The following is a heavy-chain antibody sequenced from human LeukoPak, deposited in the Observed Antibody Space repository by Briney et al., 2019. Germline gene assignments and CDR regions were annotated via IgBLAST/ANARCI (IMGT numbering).Heavy chain of an antibody. Sequence: ASVKVSCKASGYTFTGYYMHWVRQAPGQGLEWMGWINPNSGGTNYAQKFQGRVTMTRDTSISTAYMELSRLRSDDTAVYYCARDKGRRCSGGSCYYYYYMDVWGKGTTVTISS. V-gene: IGHV1-2*02. J-gene: IGHJ6*03. CDR2: INPNSGGT. D-gene: IGHD2-15*01. CDR1: GYTFTGYY. CDR3: ARDKGRRCSGGSCYYYYYMDV.